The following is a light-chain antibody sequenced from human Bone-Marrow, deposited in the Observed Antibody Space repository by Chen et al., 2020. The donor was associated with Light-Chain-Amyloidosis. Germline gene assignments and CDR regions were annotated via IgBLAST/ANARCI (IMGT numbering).Light chain of an antibody. CDR1: NIGGKD. CDR3: QVWHSGSVV. V-gene: IGLV3-9*01. Sequence: SYGLTQPLSLSVALGQTASITCGGSNIGGKDVACYHQRPGQAPVVVIYGDNKRPSGISERISGSHSGNTATLTISGAQVEDEGDYSCQVWHSGSVVFCGGTTLTVL. CDR2: GDN. J-gene: IGLJ2*01.